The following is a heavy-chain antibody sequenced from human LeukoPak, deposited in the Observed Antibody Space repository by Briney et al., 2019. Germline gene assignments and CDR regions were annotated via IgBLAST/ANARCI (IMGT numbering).Heavy chain of an antibody. Sequence: PSETLSLTCTVSGGSNSSSSYYWGWIRQPPGKGLEWIGSIYYSGSTYYNPSLKSRVTISVDTSKNQFSLKLSSVTAADTAVYYCATRKGPPGAFDIWGQGTMVTVSS. CDR1: GGSNSSSSYY. V-gene: IGHV4-39*07. CDR3: ATRKGPPGAFDI. CDR2: IYYSGST. D-gene: IGHD1-14*01. J-gene: IGHJ3*02.